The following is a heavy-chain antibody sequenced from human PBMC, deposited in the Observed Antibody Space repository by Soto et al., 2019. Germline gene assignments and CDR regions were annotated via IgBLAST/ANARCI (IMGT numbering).Heavy chain of an antibody. J-gene: IGHJ4*02. CDR3: AKTITMNGPFLGADY. CDR2: INPNSGGT. CDR1: GYTFTGYY. D-gene: IGHD1-20*01. Sequence: GASVKVSCKASGYTFTGYYLHWVRQAPGQGLEWMGWINPNSGGTNYAQKFQGWVTITSDSSINTAYMELSRLRSDDTAVYYCAKTITMNGPFLGADYWGQGTLVTVSS. V-gene: IGHV1-2*04.